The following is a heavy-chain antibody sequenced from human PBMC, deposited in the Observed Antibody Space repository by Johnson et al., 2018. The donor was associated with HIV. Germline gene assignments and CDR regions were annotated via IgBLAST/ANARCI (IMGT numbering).Heavy chain of an antibody. J-gene: IGHJ3*02. CDR3: ARVYSGSFRPTKGNDVFDM. V-gene: IGHV3-11*04. CDR2: VSGSSSGI. D-gene: IGHD1-26*01. CDR1: GFSLSDYY. Sequence: QEQLVESGGGLVKPGASLRLSCAASGFSLSDYYMSWIRQAPGKGLEWVSYVSGSSSGIYYADPVKGRFTISRDNAKNSLYLQMDSLRAEDTAVYYCARVYSGSFRPTKGNDVFDMWGQGTMVTVSS.